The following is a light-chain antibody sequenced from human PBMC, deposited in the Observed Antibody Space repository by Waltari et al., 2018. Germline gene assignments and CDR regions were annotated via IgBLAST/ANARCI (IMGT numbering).Light chain of an antibody. Sequence: AIHLTQSPSSLSASVGDRITITCRASQGISSALAWYQQKPGESPKFLIYDASSLHSGVPSRFSGSASGTDFTLTITSLQPEDFATYYCQQLHSYPITFGQGTRLEIK. CDR2: DAS. CDR3: QQLHSYPIT. V-gene: IGKV1-13*02. CDR1: QGISSA. J-gene: IGKJ5*01.